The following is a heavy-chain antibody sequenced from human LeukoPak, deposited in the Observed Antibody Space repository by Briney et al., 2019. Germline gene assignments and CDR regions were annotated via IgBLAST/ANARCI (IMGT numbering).Heavy chain of an antibody. CDR2: INTNTGNP. CDR3: ARDPNHYYDSSGYYGDY. CDR1: RYTFTNYA. V-gene: IGHV7-4-1*02. D-gene: IGHD3-22*01. Sequence: GASVKVSCKASRYTFTNYAMNWVRQAPGQGLEWMGWINTNTGNPTYAQGFTGRFVFPLDTSVSTAYLQISSLKAEDTAVYYCARDPNHYYDSSGYYGDYWGQGTLVTVSS. J-gene: IGHJ4*02.